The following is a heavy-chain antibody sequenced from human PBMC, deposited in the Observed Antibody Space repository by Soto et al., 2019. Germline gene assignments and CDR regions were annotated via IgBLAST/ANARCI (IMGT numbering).Heavy chain of an antibody. CDR1: GLTFFNYA. J-gene: IGHJ5*02. V-gene: IGHV3-23*01. D-gene: IGHD3-10*01. Sequence: WVSLRVSCAAAGLTFFNYAMNWVRQSPEKGLAWVSAISGSGASTYYADSVKGRFTISRANSKNTLFLQMNSLSVEDTAVYFFAKSPFVFLVPSSLGGNNLSAPGGKGTPVPVSS. CDR3: AKSPFVFLVPSSLGGNNLSAP. CDR2: ISGSGAST.